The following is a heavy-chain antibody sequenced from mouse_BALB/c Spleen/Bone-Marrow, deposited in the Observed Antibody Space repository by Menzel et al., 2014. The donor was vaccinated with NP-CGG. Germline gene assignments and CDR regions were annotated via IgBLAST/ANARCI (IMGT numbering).Heavy chain of an antibody. CDR1: GFNIXDTF. CDR2: IDPANGNT. Sequence: VQLQQSGAELVKPGASVKLSCTGSGFNIXDTFMHWVKQRPEHGLEWIGRIDPANGNTKYDPKFQGKATITADTSSNTAYLHLTSLTSEDTAVYYCTRGEDYWGQGTTLAVSS. V-gene: IGHV14-3*02. CDR3: TRGEDY. J-gene: IGHJ2*01.